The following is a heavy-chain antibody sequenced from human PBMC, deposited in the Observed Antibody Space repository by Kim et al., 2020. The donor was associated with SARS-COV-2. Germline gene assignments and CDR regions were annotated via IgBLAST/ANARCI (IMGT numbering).Heavy chain of an antibody. Sequence: YADFVKGRFTISRENARSVLYLQMTNLTPEDTGIYYCVRDGAFDVWGQGTLVTVSS. CDR3: VRDGAFDV. J-gene: IGHJ4*02. V-gene: IGHV3-74*03.